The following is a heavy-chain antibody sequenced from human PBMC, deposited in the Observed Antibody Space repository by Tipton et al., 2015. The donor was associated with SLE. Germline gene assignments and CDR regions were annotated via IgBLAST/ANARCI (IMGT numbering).Heavy chain of an antibody. CDR2: IYHSGTT. V-gene: IGHV4-59*11. J-gene: IGHJ4*02. Sequence: TLSLTCTVSGGSISSHYWSWIRQPPGKGLEWIGYIYHSGTTNYNPSLKSRVTISVDRSKNQFSLKLSSVTAADTAVYYCARVVFRSGYFDYWGQGALVTVSS. D-gene: IGHD3-3*01. CDR3: ARVVFRSGYFDY. CDR1: GGSISSHY.